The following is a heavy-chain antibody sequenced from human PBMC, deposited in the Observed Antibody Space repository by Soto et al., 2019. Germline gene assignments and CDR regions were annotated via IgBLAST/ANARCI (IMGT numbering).Heavy chain of an antibody. CDR3: ARGHLPWYYHSYGMDV. CDR1: GFTFTTYC. CDR2: ISNDAVHT. J-gene: IGHJ6*02. Sequence: EVQLVESGGGLVQPGGSLTLSCVASGFTFTTYCMHWVRQATGAGLEYLSAISNDAVHTYYANSVKDRFTISRDNSKDTLYLHMGSLRPEEMAVYYCARGHLPWYYHSYGMDVWGQGTTVTVSS. V-gene: IGHV3-64*01.